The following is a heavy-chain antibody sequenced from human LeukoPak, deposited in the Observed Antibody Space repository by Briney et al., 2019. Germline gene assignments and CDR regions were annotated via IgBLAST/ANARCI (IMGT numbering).Heavy chain of an antibody. CDR1: GFTFSDYY. V-gene: IGHV3-11*03. CDR3: ASPAASTNSDF. D-gene: IGHD5-18*01. CDR2: ISSSSGYT. J-gene: IGHJ4*02. Sequence: GGSLRLSCAASGFTFSDYYMSWIRQAPGKGLEWVSYISSSSGYTNYADSVKGRFTISRDNVKNSLYLQMNSLRAEDTAVYYCASPAASTNSDFWGQGTLLTVSS.